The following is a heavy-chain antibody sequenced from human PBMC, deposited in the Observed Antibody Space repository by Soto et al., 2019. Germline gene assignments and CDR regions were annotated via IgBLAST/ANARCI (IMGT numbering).Heavy chain of an antibody. CDR3: ARVRITMVRGVNYYYGMDV. V-gene: IGHV1-18*01. CDR2: ISTSKGNT. D-gene: IGHD3-10*01. J-gene: IGHJ6*02. CDR1: GYTFTSYR. Sequence: ALLKVSCKTSGYTFTSYRFAWVRQAPRQGLEWMGWISTSKGNTNYAQKFQGRVTMTTDTSTSTGYMELRSLRSDDTALYYCARVRITMVRGVNYYYGMDVWGQGTTVT.